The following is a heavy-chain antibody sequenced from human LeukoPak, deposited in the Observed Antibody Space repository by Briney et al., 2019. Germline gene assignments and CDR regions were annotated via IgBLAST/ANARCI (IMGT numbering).Heavy chain of an antibody. CDR1: GFSFSGHW. J-gene: IGHJ4*02. CDR2: ISPTGSTT. D-gene: IGHD3-10*01. V-gene: IGHV3-74*01. CDR3: ARVYYGLGTTPVDY. Sequence: GGSLRLSCTASGFSFSGHWMHWARQLPGKGLVWVSRISPTGSTTSYADSVKGRFTVSRDNAKNSLYLQMNSLRAEDTAVYYCARVYYGLGTTPVDYWGQGILVTVSS.